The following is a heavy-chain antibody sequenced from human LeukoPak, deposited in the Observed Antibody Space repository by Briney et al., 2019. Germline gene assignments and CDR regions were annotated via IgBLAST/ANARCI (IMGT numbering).Heavy chain of an antibody. CDR2: INHSGST. CDR3: ARDRVTMVRGVSHGYYYYYMDV. CDR1: GGSFSGYY. D-gene: IGHD3-10*01. Sequence: SETLSLTCAVYGGSFSGYYWSWIRQPPGKGLEWIGEINHSGSTNYNPSLKSRVTMSVDTSKNQFSLKLSSVTAADTAVYYCARDRVTMVRGVSHGYYYYYMDVWGKGTTVTISS. V-gene: IGHV4-34*01. J-gene: IGHJ6*03.